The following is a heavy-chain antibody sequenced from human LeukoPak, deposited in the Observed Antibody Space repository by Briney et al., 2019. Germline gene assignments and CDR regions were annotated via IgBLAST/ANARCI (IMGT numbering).Heavy chain of an antibody. CDR2: IYYSGST. Sequence: SETLSLTCTVSGGSISSSSYYWGWIRQPPGKGLEWIGSIYYSGSTYYNPSLKSRVTISVDTSKNQFSLKLSSVTAADTAVYYCMTVPAAISYWGQGTLVTVSS. D-gene: IGHD2-2*01. CDR1: GGSISSSSYY. CDR3: MTVPAAISY. J-gene: IGHJ4*02. V-gene: IGHV4-39*07.